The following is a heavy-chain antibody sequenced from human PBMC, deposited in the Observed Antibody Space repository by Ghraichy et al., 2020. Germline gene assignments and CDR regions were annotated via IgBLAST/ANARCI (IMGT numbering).Heavy chain of an antibody. CDR2: IYWDDDK. CDR3: AHSVCSSGWNVVNWFDP. CDR1: GFSLNSTGVG. Sequence: SGPTLVKPTQTLTLTCTFSGFSLNSTGVGVGWIRQPPGKALEWLALIYWDDDKRYSPSLKSRLTITKDTSKNQVVVTMTNMDPVDTATYYCAHSVCSSGWNVVNWFDPWGQGTLVTVSS. D-gene: IGHD6-19*01. V-gene: IGHV2-5*02. J-gene: IGHJ5*02.